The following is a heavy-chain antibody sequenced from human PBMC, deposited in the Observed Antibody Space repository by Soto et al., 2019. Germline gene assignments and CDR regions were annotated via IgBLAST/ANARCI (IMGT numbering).Heavy chain of an antibody. CDR1: GFTFTTRA. J-gene: IGHJ4*02. CDR3: TTGTQNFDY. CDR2: ISASCGTT. Sequence: EVQLLESGGGLVQPGGSLRLSCAASGFTFTTRAMSWVRQAPGKGLQWVSGISASCGTTYYADSVKGRLTISRDNSKNMLYLLMTSLRDDDTAVYYCTTGTQNFDYWGRGTRVTVSS. V-gene: IGHV3-23*01. D-gene: IGHD3-10*01.